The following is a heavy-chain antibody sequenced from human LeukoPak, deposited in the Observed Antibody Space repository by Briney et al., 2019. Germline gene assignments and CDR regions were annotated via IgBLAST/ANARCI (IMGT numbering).Heavy chain of an antibody. CDR1: GGSISSYY. J-gene: IGHJ5*02. CDR2: IYDSGST. Sequence: SEKLSLTCSVSGGSISSYYWSWIRQPPGKGLEWIGYIYDSGSTNYNPSLKSRVTISVDTSKNQFSLKLSSVTAADTAVYYCAREGGYPNGNDNWFDPWGQGTLVTVSS. CDR3: AREGGYPNGNDNWFDP. D-gene: IGHD1-26*01. V-gene: IGHV4-59*01.